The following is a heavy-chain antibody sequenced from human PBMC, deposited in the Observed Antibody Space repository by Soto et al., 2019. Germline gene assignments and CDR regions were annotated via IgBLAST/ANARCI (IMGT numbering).Heavy chain of an antibody. D-gene: IGHD3-22*01. CDR2: IIPIFGTA. CDR3: ARGWGYDSTDYYYAY. J-gene: IGHJ4*02. V-gene: IGHV1-69*01. Sequence: QVQLVQSGAELMKPGSSVRVSCKASGGSFNRHTISWVRQAPGQGLEWMGGIIPIFGTANHAQKFQGRVTIIADESTSTVYMELSSLRSDDTAIYYCARGWGYDSTDYYYAYWGQGTLVIVSS. CDR1: GGSFNRHT.